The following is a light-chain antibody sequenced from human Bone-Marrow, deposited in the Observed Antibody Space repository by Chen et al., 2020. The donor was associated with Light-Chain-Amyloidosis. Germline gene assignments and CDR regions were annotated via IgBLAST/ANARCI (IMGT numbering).Light chain of an antibody. CDR1: DLPTKY. J-gene: IGLJ2*01. CDR3: QSADSSGTYEVI. CDR2: RDT. Sequence: SYELTQPPSVSVSPGQTARITCSGDDLPTKYAYWYQHKPGQAPVLVIHRDTERPSGISERFSGSSSGTTATLTISGVQAEDKADYHCQSADSSGTYEVIFGGGTKLTVL. V-gene: IGLV3-25*03.